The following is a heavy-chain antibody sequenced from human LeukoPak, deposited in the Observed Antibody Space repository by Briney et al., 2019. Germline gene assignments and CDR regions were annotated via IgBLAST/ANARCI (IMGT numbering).Heavy chain of an antibody. CDR3: VRENWYRFDN. Sequence: GGSLRLSCVASGFPFSSYWMTWVRQAPGKGLEWVANIKQDGSKKSYVDSVKGRFTISRDDSENSLFLQMNSLKTEDTAVYYCVRENWYRFDNWGQGTLVTVSS. CDR2: IKQDGSKK. V-gene: IGHV3-7*03. D-gene: IGHD1-14*01. CDR1: GFPFSSYW. J-gene: IGHJ4*02.